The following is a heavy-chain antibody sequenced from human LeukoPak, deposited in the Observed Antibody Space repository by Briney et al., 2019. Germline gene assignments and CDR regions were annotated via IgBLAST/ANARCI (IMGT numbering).Heavy chain of an antibody. CDR2: IKQDGSEK. CDR1: GFTFSSYW. J-gene: IGHJ6*03. D-gene: IGHD2-2*03. Sequence: GGSLRLSCAASGFTFSSYWMSWVRQAPGKGLEWVANIKQDGSEKYYVDSVKGRFTISRDNAKNSLYLQMNSLRAEDTAVYYRARRAGYGYCSSTSCYGDYYYMDVWGKGTTVTVSS. V-gene: IGHV3-7*01. CDR3: ARRAGYGYCSSTSCYGDYYYMDV.